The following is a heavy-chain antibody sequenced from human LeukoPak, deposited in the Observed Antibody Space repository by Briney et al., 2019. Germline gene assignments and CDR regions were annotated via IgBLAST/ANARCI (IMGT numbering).Heavy chain of an antibody. D-gene: IGHD4-17*01. CDR3: ARGGATVTRYWYFDL. CDR1: GYTFTIYG. CDR2: ISGYNGNT. Sequence: ASVKVSCKASGYTFTIYGINWVRQAPGQGLEWMGWISGYNGNTNYAQKLQGRVTMTTDTSTSTAYMDLRSLRSDDTAVYYCARGGATVTRYWYFDLWDRGTLVTVSS. V-gene: IGHV1-18*01. J-gene: IGHJ2*01.